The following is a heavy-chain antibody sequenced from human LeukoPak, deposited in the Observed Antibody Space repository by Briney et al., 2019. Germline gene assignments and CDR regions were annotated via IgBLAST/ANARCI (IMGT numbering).Heavy chain of an antibody. V-gene: IGHV1-18*01. CDR1: SYTFTRYG. CDR2: ISGSNGNT. D-gene: IGHD5-12*01. CDR3: ARSGRGTYYYFDL. J-gene: IGHJ4*02. Sequence: ASVKVSCKASSYTFTRYGISWVRQAPGQGLEWMGWISGSNGNTNYTQKFLGRVTMTADTSTSTAYMELRSLTSDDTAVYYCARSGRGTYYYFDLWGQGTLDTVSS.